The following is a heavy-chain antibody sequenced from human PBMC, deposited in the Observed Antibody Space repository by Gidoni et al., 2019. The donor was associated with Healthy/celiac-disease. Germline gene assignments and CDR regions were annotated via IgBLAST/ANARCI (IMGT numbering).Heavy chain of an antibody. CDR3: ARDLGTLSYDY. D-gene: IGHD1-7*01. V-gene: IGHV3-11*01. Sequence: QVQLVESGGGLVKHGGSLRRSCADSGFTFSDYYMSWIRQAPGKGLGWVSYIRSSGSTIYYAYSVKGRFTISRDNAKNSLYLQMNSLRAEDTAVYYCARDLGTLSYDYWGQGTLVTVSS. CDR1: GFTFSDYY. J-gene: IGHJ4*02. CDR2: IRSSGSTI.